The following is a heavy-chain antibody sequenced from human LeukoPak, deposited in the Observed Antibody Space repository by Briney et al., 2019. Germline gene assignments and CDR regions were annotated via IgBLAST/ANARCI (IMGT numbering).Heavy chain of an antibody. CDR1: GGSMSSYY. Sequence: SETLSLTCSVSGGSMSSYYWSWIRQPAGKGLEWIGRLYTSGSTNYNPSLKSRVMLSLDNSKNQFYLKLNSVTAADTAVYYCARVDYSRPGPEPGYGYYYNMDVWGKASTVTVSS. V-gene: IGHV4-4*07. CDR3: ARVDYSRPGPEPGYGYYYNMDV. J-gene: IGHJ6*03. CDR2: LYTSGST. D-gene: IGHD3-10*01.